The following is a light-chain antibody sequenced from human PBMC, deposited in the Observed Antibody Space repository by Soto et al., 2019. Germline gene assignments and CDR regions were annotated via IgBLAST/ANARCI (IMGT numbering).Light chain of an antibody. V-gene: IGLV3-21*04. Sequence: SYELTQSPSVSVAPGQTARITCGGNNIGSKSEHWYQQKPGQAPVLVIYYDSDRPSGIPERFSGSNSGNTATLTISRVEAGDEADYYCQVWDSSSDRVVFGGGTKLTVL. CDR2: YDS. CDR3: QVWDSSSDRVV. CDR1: NIGSKS. J-gene: IGLJ2*01.